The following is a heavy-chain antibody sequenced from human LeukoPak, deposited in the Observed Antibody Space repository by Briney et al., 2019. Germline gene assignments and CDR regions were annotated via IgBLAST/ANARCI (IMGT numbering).Heavy chain of an antibody. D-gene: IGHD1-14*01. CDR3: ARDRDRNHLDY. Sequence: GGSLRLSCAASGFTFSDYYMNWIRQAPGKGLEWVSYISSRGSTIYYADSVKGRFTISRDNAKNSLYLQMNSLRAEDTAVYYCARDRDRNHLDYWGKGPLVPVSS. J-gene: IGHJ4*02. CDR2: ISSRGSTI. CDR1: GFTFSDYY. V-gene: IGHV3-11*01.